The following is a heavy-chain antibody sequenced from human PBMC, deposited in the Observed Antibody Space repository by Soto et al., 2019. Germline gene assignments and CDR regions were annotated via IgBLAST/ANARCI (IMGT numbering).Heavy chain of an antibody. D-gene: IGHD1-26*01. Sequence: ASLKVSCKASGYTFTGHYIHWVRQAPEQGPEWMGEIGPESGATRYAQKFQGRVTMTMDMSITTVYMELSNLSPYDTAVYYCGRGRSVKIVVVXWAQGTPVTVSX. CDR1: GYTFTGHY. CDR2: IGPESGAT. V-gene: IGHV1-2*02. J-gene: IGHJ4*02. CDR3: GRGRSVKIVVVX.